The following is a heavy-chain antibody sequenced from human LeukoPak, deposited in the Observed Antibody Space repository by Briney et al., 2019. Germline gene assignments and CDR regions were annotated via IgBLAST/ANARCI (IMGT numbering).Heavy chain of an antibody. V-gene: IGHV4-39*07. CDR2: IFYVGST. CDR1: GGSISTPKYF. Sequence: SETLSLTCTASGGSISTPKYFWDWLRQSPGKGPEWIGGIFYVGSTHYSPSLKSRVSISIDTSKNQFSLKLSSVTAADTAVYYCARAGYCSGGSCYLPSYYYYGMDVWGQGTTVTVSS. D-gene: IGHD2-15*01. CDR3: ARAGYCSGGSCYLPSYYYYGMDV. J-gene: IGHJ6*02.